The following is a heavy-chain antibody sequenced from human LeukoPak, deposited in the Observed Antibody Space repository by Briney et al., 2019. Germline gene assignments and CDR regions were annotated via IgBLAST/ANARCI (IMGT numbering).Heavy chain of an antibody. CDR3: ARGGLRFLEWSFDY. J-gene: IGHJ4*02. D-gene: IGHD3-3*01. CDR1: GGSFSGYY. Sequence: PSETLSLTCGVYGGSFSGYYWSWIRQPPGMGLEWIGEINHSGSTNFHPSLNSRVSMSVDTSKNQFSLKLNSVTAADTAIYYCARGGLRFLEWSFDYWDQGTLVTVSS. CDR2: INHSGST. V-gene: IGHV4-34*01.